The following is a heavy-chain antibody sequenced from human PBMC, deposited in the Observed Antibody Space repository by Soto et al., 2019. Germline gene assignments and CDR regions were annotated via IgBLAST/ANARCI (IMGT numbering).Heavy chain of an antibody. CDR2: IFHDGTA. D-gene: IGHD3-10*01. CDR3: ARLVYDTRLNYMYFVF. CDR1: GVSISSGNW. J-gene: IGHJ4*02. Sequence: LALTCAVSGVSISSGNWWPWVRQSPQRGLEYIGEIFHDGTANYYPSFERRVAISVDTSKNQFSLKLTSVTAADTAIYFCARLVYDTRLNYMYFVFWGQGTLVTVSS. V-gene: IGHV4-4*01.